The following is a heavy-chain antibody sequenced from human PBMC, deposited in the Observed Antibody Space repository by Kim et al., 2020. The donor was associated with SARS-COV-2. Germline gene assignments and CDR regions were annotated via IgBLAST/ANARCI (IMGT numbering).Heavy chain of an antibody. CDR1: GLSLSSCS. V-gene: IGHV3-23*05. D-gene: IGHD6-19*01. J-gene: IGHJ4*02. Sequence: GGSLRLSCTASGLSLSSCSVSLFRQAPWKGLQWVSSITPGSHTFYADSVKGRFNISRDNSKNTVSLQMNSLRGEDTAVYYCANPTQSGLEVAGGVYWGQGTMVGVSS. CDR2: ITPGSHT. CDR3: ANPTQSGLEVAGGVY.